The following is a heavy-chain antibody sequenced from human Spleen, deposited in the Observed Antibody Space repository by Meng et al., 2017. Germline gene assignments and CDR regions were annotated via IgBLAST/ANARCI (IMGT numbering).Heavy chain of an antibody. J-gene: IGHJ5*02. CDR1: GFTFSDYY. CDR2: ISSSGSTI. D-gene: IGHD6-19*01. CDR3: ARDAGYSSGWYPAEAFDP. V-gene: IGHV3-11*04. Sequence: GESLKISCAASGFTFSDYYMSWIRQAPGKGLEWVSYISSSGSTIYYADSVKGRFTISRDNAKNSLYLQMNSLRAEDTAVYYCARDAGYSSGWYPAEAFDPWGQGTLVTVSS.